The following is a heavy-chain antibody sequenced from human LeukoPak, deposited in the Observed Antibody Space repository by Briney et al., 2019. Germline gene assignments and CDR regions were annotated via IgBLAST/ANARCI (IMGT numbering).Heavy chain of an antibody. CDR2: ISRSSSYI. CDR1: GFTFSSYS. Sequence: GGSLRLSCAASGFTFSSYSMNWVRQAPGKGLEWVSSISRSSSYIYYADSVKGRFTISRDNAKNSLYLQMNSLRAEDTAVYYCAKASSRHCSSTSCYTGDAFDIWGHGTVVTVSS. CDR3: AKASSRHCSSTSCYTGDAFDI. V-gene: IGHV3-21*01. J-gene: IGHJ3*02. D-gene: IGHD2-2*02.